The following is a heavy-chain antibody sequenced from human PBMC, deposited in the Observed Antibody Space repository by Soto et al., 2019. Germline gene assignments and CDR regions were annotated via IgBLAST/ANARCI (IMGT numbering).Heavy chain of an antibody. V-gene: IGHV3-73*01. CDR2: IRSKANSYAT. D-gene: IGHD2-15*01. CDR3: TRDSDCSGGSCYSDNWFDP. Sequence: VQLVESGGGLVQPGGSLKLSCAASGFTFSGSAMHWVRQASGKGLEWVGRIRSKANSYATAYAASVKGRFTISRDDSKNTAYLQMNSLKTEDTAVYYCTRDSDCSGGSCYSDNWFDPWGQGTLVTVSS. J-gene: IGHJ5*02. CDR1: GFTFSGSA.